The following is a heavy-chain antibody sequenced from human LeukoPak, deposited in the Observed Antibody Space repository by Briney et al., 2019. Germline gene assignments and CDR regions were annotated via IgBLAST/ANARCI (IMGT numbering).Heavy chain of an antibody. CDR3: ARVAKERVGGVYYFDY. J-gene: IGHJ4*02. V-gene: IGHV3-13*01. CDR2: IGTAGDT. CDR1: GFTFSDYD. Sequence: GGSLRLSCAASGFTFSDYDMHGVRQATGKGLECVSAIGTAGDTYYTGSVKGRFTISRENAKNSLYLQMNSLRAGDTAVYYCARVAKERVGGVYYFDYWGQGTLVTVSS. D-gene: IGHD1-1*01.